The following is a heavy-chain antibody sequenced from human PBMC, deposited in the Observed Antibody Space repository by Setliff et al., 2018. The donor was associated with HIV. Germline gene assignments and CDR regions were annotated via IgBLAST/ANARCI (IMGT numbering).Heavy chain of an antibody. D-gene: IGHD6-6*01. CDR2: ISHSGSPI. CDR3: ARDLHILYTNSGGGFDY. Sequence: PGGSLRLSCAASGFTFSDYYMSWIRQAPGKGLEWVSYISHSGSPIYYADSVKGRFTISRDNAKNSLYLQMNSLRVEDTAVYYCARDLHILYTNSGGGFDYWGQGTLVTVSS. CDR1: GFTFSDYY. J-gene: IGHJ4*02. V-gene: IGHV3-11*04.